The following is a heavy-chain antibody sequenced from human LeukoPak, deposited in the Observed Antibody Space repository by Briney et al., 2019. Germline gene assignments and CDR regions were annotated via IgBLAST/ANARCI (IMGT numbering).Heavy chain of an antibody. CDR2: ISGSGGST. V-gene: IGHV3-23*01. CDR3: AKIRKYGPDAFDI. Sequence: GESPRLSCAASGFTFSSYAMSWVRQAPGKGLEWVSAISGSGGSTYYADSVKGRFTISRDNSKNTLYLQMNSLRAEDTAVYYCAKIRKYGPDAFDIWGQGTMVTASS. J-gene: IGHJ3*02. D-gene: IGHD1-14*01. CDR1: GFTFSSYA.